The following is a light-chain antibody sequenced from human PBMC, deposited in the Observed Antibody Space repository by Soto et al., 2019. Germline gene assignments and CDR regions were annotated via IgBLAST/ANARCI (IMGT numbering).Light chain of an antibody. J-gene: IGLJ2*01. CDR3: QSSDSSLSVV. CDR1: SSNIGAGYD. Sequence: QSVLTQPPSVSGAPGQRVTISWTGSSSNIGAGYDVHWYQQLPGTAPKLLIYGNSNRPSGVPDRFSGSKSGTSASLAITGLHAEDEADYYCQSSDSSLSVVFGGGTKLTVL. V-gene: IGLV1-40*01. CDR2: GNS.